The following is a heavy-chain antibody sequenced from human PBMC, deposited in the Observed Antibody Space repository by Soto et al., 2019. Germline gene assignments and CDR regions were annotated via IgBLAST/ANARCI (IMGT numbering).Heavy chain of an antibody. D-gene: IGHD6-13*01. CDR3: ARASATIAAAAIFDY. J-gene: IGHJ4*02. CDR1: GGAVSSSKW. V-gene: IGHV4-4*02. CDR2: IYQSGST. Sequence: SETLSLTCAVSGGAVSSSKWWSWVRQPPGKGLEWIGEIYQSGSTNYNPSLESRVRMSVDKSRNQFSLKLTSVSAADTAVYYCARASATIAAAAIFDYWGQGTLVTVSS.